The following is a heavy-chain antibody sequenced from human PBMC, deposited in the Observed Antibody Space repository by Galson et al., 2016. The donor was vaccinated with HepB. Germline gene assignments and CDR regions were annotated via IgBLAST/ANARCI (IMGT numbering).Heavy chain of an antibody. V-gene: IGHV4-59*01. CDR2: IYYSGST. CDR1: GSSIMSFY. Sequence: SETLSLTCTVSGSSIMSFYWTWIRQPPGKGLEWIGQIYYSGSTTYNPSLESRLTMSVDTSKNQFSLKLSSLTAADTAVYYCARVAYNDFWSNYAMDVWGQGTTVLVSS. CDR3: ARVAYNDFWSNYAMDV. D-gene: IGHD3/OR15-3a*01. J-gene: IGHJ6*02.